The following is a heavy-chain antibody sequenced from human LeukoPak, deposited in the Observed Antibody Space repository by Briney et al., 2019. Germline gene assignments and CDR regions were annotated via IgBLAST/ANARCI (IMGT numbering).Heavy chain of an antibody. Sequence: SVKVSCKASGGTFSSYAISWVRQAPGQGLEWMGGIIPIFGTANYAQKFQGRVTITADESTSTAYMELSSLRSEDTAVYYCARDGLVGATWKGFDYWGQGTLITVSS. V-gene: IGHV1-69*13. D-gene: IGHD1-26*01. CDR3: ARDGLVGATWKGFDY. J-gene: IGHJ4*02. CDR1: GGTFSSYA. CDR2: IIPIFGTA.